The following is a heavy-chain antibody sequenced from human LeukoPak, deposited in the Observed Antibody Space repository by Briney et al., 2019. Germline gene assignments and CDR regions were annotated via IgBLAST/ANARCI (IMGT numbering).Heavy chain of an antibody. CDR3: ARDGLGYYDSSGYWDY. CDR2: ISSSSSTI. CDR1: GFTLRSYS. V-gene: IGHV3-48*01. Sequence: GGSLRLSCAASGFTLRSYSMNWVRQAPGEGLEWVSYISSSSSTIYYADSVKGRFTISRGNAKNSLYLQMNSLRAEDTAVYYCARDGLGYYDSSGYWDYWGQGTLVTVSS. J-gene: IGHJ4*02. D-gene: IGHD3-22*01.